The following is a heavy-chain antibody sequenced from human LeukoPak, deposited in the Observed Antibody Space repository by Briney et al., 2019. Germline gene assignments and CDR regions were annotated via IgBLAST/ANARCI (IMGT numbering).Heavy chain of an antibody. CDR2: IYYSGST. V-gene: IGHV4-61*08. J-gene: IGHJ4*02. CDR3: ARAVSYDSSGYDAADYFDY. D-gene: IGHD3-22*01. Sequence: SQTLSLTCTVSGGSISSGGYYWSWIRQPPGKGLEWIGYIYYSGSTNYNPSLKSRVTISVDTSKNQFSLKLSSVTAADTAVYYCARAVSYDSSGYDAADYFDYWGQGTLVTVSS. CDR1: GGSISSGGYY.